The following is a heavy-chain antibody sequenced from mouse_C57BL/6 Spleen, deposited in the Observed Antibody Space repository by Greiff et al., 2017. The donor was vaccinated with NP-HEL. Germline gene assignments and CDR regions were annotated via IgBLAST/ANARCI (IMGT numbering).Heavy chain of an antibody. V-gene: IGHV1-22*01. J-gene: IGHJ1*03. CDR3: ARLTAYYSNYDWYFDV. Sequence: EVQLQQSGPELVKPGASVKMSCKASGYTFTDYNMHWVKQSHGKSLEWIGYINPNNGGTSYNQKFKGKATLTVNKSSSTAYMELRSLTSEDSAVYYCARLTAYYSNYDWYFDVWGTGTTVTVSS. CDR1: GYTFTDYN. CDR2: INPNNGGT. D-gene: IGHD2-5*01.